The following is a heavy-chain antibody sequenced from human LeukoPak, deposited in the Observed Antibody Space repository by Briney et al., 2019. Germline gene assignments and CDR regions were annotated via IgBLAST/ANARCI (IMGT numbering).Heavy chain of an antibody. V-gene: IGHV3-11*01. CDR1: GFTFSAYY. CDR2: ISSSGSTI. J-gene: IGHJ4*02. Sequence: PGGSLRLSCAASGFTFSAYYMSWIRQAPGKGLEGVSYISSSGSTIYYADSVKGRFTISRDNAKNSLYLQMNSLRAEDTAVYYCARLVVVAAGADYWGQGTLVTVSS. D-gene: IGHD2-15*01. CDR3: ARLVVVAAGADY.